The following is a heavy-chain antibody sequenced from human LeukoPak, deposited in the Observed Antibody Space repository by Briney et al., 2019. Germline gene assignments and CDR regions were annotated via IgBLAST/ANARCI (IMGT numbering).Heavy chain of an antibody. D-gene: IGHD4-17*01. CDR1: GGTFSSYA. J-gene: IGHJ4*02. V-gene: IGHV1-18*01. CDR3: ARDSDYGDYEPTWY. CDR2: ISAYNGNT. Sequence: ASVKVSCKASGGTFSSYAISWVRQAPGQGLEWMGWISAYNGNTNYAQKLQGRVTMTTDTSTSTAYMELRSLRSDDTAVYYCARDSDYGDYEPTWYWGQGTLVTVSS.